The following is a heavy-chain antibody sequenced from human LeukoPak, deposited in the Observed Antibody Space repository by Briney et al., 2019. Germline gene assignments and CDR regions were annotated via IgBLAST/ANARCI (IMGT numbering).Heavy chain of an antibody. V-gene: IGHV1-2*06. D-gene: IGHD6-13*01. CDR2: INPNSGGT. J-gene: IGHJ4*02. Sequence: ASVKVSCKASGYTFTGYYMHWVREAPGQRLEWMGRINPNSGGTNYAQKFQGRVTMTRYTSISTAYMELSRLISDDRAVYYCARGSGAAAVTSTSHFDYWGRSTLVTVSS. CDR3: ARGSGAAAVTSTSHFDY. CDR1: GYTFTGYY.